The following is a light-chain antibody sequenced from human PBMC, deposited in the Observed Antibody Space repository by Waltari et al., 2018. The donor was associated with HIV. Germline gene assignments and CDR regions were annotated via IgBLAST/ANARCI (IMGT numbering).Light chain of an antibody. Sequence: EIALTHSAATLSVSPGERATLSCRASQTVSTNLAWYQRNPGQAPRVLIDDAVTRATGTPARFSGSGSGTEFTLTISSRQSEDFAVYFCQQYNDWPTTFGQGTKVEIK. V-gene: IGKV3-15*01. CDR2: DAV. CDR1: QTVSTN. J-gene: IGKJ1*01. CDR3: QQYNDWPTT.